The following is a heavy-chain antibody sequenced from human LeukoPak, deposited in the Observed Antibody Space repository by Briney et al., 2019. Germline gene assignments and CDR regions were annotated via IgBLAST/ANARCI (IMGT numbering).Heavy chain of an antibody. Sequence: ETGGSLRLSCAASGFTFSSYGMHWVRQAPGKGLEWVAFIRYDGSNKYYADSVKGRFTISRDNSKNTLYLQMNSLRAEDTALYYCARDRGSRGYYYYYVDVWGKGTTVTVSS. CDR3: ARDRGSRGYYYYYVDV. J-gene: IGHJ6*03. CDR2: IRYDGSNK. CDR1: GFTFSSYG. D-gene: IGHD6-25*01. V-gene: IGHV3-30*02.